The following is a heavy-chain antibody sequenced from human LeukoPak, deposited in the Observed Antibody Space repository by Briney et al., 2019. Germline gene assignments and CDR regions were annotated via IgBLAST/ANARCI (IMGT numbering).Heavy chain of an antibody. CDR1: GFTFTSRSA. V-gene: IGHV1-58*01. Sequence: SVKVSCKASGFTFTSRSAVQWLRRARGQRLEWLGWIVVDSDNTNYAENFQERVTITRDMSASTSYMELSSLRSEDTAVYFCAAPYTSSWFDLWGQGTLVTVSS. CDR3: AAPYTSSWFDL. CDR2: IVVDSDNT. J-gene: IGHJ5*02. D-gene: IGHD6-13*01.